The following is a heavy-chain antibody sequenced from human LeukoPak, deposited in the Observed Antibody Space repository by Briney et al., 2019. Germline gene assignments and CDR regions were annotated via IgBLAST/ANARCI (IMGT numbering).Heavy chain of an antibody. J-gene: IGHJ5*02. D-gene: IGHD3-10*01. Sequence: SETLSLTCTVSGAFISSYYWSWIRQPAGKGLEWIGRIYASGNTKYNPSFKSRVIMSGDTSKNQFSLKLSSVTAADTAVYYCAREVWFGELLSGWFDPWGQGTLVIVSS. CDR1: GAFISSYY. CDR2: IYASGNT. CDR3: AREVWFGELLSGWFDP. V-gene: IGHV4-4*07.